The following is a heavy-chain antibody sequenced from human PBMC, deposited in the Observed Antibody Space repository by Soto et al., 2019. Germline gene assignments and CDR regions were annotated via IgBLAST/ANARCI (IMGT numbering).Heavy chain of an antibody. CDR3: ARDRIRYSKFPETFES. CDR2: TSSSGSTI. CDR1: GFPFGAYS. D-gene: IGHD2-8*01. J-gene: IGHJ4*02. Sequence: GGSLRLSCAASGFPFGAYSMNWVRQAPGKGLEWISYTSSSGSTIYYADSVKGRFTISRDRAKTSLYLHMSSLRDEDTAVYYCARDRIRYSKFPETFESWGQGTLVTVSS. V-gene: IGHV3-48*02.